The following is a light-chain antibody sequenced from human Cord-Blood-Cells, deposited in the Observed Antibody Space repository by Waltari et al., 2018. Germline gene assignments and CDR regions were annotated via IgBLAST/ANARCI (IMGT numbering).Light chain of an antibody. Sequence: DIMMTQSPDSLAVSLGERATTNCKSSQSVLYSSNNKNYLAWYQQKPGQPPKLLIYWASTRESGVPDRFSGSGSGTDFTLTISSLQAEDVAVYYCQQYYSTPFTFGPGTKVDIK. CDR2: WAS. CDR3: QQYYSTPFT. V-gene: IGKV4-1*01. J-gene: IGKJ3*01. CDR1: QSVLYSSNNKNY.